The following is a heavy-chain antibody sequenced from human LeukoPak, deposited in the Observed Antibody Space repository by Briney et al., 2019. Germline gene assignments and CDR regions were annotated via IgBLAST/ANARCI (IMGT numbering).Heavy chain of an antibody. J-gene: IGHJ4*02. CDR1: GYTLTELS. D-gene: IGHD3-22*01. V-gene: IGHV1-24*01. Sequence: AASVKVSCKVSGYTLTELSMHWVRQAPGKGLEWMGGFDPEDGETIYAQKFQGRVTMTEDTSTDTAYMELSSLRSEDTAVYYCATEYYYDSSGPTPLDYWGQGTLVTVSP. CDR2: FDPEDGET. CDR3: ATEYYYDSSGPTPLDY.